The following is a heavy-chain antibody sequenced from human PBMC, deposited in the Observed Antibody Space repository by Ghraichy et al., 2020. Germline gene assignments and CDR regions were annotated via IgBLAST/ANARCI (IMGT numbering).Heavy chain of an antibody. D-gene: IGHD2-21*02. CDR1: GGSIITNTYY. CDR3: ARVVPTAVGWFDP. Sequence: SETLSLTCTVSGGSIITNTYYWGRIRPPPEKGLEWIGNSYYSGITYYNPSLKSRVIISVDTSKNQFSLRLTSGTAADTAVYYCARVVPTAVGWFDPWGQGCLVTVSS. CDR2: SYYSGIT. J-gene: IGHJ5*02. V-gene: IGHV4-39*01.